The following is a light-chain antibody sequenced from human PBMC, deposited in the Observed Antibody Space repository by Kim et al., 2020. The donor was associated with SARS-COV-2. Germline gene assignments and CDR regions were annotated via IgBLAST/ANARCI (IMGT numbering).Light chain of an antibody. CDR1: QDIRNF. Sequence: SASVGYRVTITCQASQDIRNFLNWFQHKPGKAPKLLIYDASTLAAGVPSRFSGSGSGTDFTFTISSLQPEDIATYYCQHFDSLPYTFGQGTKLEI. V-gene: IGKV1-33*01. J-gene: IGKJ2*01. CDR2: DAS. CDR3: QHFDSLPYT.